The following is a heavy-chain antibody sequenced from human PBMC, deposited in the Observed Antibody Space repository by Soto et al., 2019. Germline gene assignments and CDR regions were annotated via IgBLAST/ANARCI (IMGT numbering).Heavy chain of an antibody. CDR2: IYSNGYT. V-gene: IGHV4-39*07. J-gene: IGHJ4*02. CDR3: ARRWGSGFDY. Sequence: SETLSLTCTVSGDSMSSSSYYWSWIRQPPGKGLEWIGYIYSNGYTYYNPSLESRVTISVDTSKNQFSLKLSSVTAADTAVYYCARRWGSGFDYWGQGTLVTVSS. D-gene: IGHD3-10*01. CDR1: GDSMSSSSYY.